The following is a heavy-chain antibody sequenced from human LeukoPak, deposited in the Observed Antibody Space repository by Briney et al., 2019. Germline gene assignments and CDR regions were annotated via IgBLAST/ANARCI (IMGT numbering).Heavy chain of an antibody. CDR1: GGTFSSYA. CDR3: ARRVGATSGTGAFDI. CDR2: IIPIFGTA. D-gene: IGHD1-26*01. V-gene: IGHV1-69*05. Sequence: SVKVSCKASGGTFSSYAISWVRQAPGQGLEWMGGIIPIFGTANYAQKFQGRVTITTDESTSTAYMELSSLRSEDTAVYYCARRVGATSGTGAFDIWGQGTMVTVSS. J-gene: IGHJ3*02.